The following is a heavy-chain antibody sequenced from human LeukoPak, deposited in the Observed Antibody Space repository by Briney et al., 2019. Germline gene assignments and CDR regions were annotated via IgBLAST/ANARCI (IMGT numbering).Heavy chain of an antibody. CDR2: INPNSGGT. J-gene: IGHJ3*02. V-gene: IGHV1-2*02. CDR3: ARPGGYGVIFRGDDAFDI. D-gene: IGHD4-17*01. Sequence: GASVKVSCKASGYTFTGYYMHWVRQAPGQGLEWMGWINPNSGGTNYAQKFQGRVTMTRDTSISTAYMELSRLRSDDTAVYYCARPGGYGVIFRGDDAFDIWGQGTMVTVSS. CDR1: GYTFTGYY.